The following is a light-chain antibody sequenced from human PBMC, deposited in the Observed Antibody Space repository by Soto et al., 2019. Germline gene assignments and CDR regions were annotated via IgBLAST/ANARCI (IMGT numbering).Light chain of an antibody. J-gene: IGLJ1*01. CDR2: DVS. CDR3: RSYTSSSTSVV. CDR1: SSDVGGYNY. Sequence: QSALTQPASVSGSPGQSITISCTGTSSDVGGYNYVSWYQQHPGKAPKLMIYDVSNRPSGVSNRFSGSKSGNTASLTISGLQAEDEADYYCRSYTSSSTSVVFGTGTKLTVL. V-gene: IGLV2-14*01.